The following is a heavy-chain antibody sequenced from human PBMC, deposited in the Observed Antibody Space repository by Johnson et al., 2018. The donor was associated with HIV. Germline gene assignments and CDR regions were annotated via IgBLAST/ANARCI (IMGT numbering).Heavy chain of an antibody. J-gene: IGHJ3*02. CDR3: AKVDDYGDWGGAFDI. D-gene: IGHD4-17*01. CDR2: ISGSGGST. Sequence: IQLVESGGGVVQPGRSLRLSCAASGFTFSSYAMSWVRQAPGKGLEWVSAISGSGGSTYYADSVKGRFTISRDNSKNTLYLQMNSLRAEDTAVYYCAKVDDYGDWGGAFDIWGQGTMVTVSS. V-gene: IGHV3-23*04. CDR1: GFTFSSYA.